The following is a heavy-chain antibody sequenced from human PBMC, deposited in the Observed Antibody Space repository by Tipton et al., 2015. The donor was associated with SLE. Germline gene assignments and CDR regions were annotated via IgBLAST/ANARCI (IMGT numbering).Heavy chain of an antibody. CDR3: ARLGDWDFYYYMDV. J-gene: IGHJ6*03. D-gene: IGHD3-16*01. Sequence: QSGPEVKKPGASVKVSCKASGYTFTSYCITWVRQAPGQGLEWMGWISGYNGNTNYAQKLQGRVTMTTDTSTSTAYMELRSLRSDDTAVYYCARLGDWDFYYYMDVWSKGTTVTVSS. CDR1: GYTFTSYC. CDR2: ISGYNGNT. V-gene: IGHV1-18*01.